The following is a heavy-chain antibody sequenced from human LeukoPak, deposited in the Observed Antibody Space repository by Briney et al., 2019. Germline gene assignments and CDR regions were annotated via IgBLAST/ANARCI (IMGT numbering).Heavy chain of an antibody. Sequence: GESLKISCAASGLTVSSNHMSWVRQAPGKGLEWVSAIYSGDSTYYADSVKGRFTISRDDSKSALYLQMNSLRAEDTAVYYCARGLVYLTGHFDCWGQGTLVIVSS. CDR3: ARGLVYLTGHFDC. J-gene: IGHJ4*02. CDR1: GLTVSSNH. CDR2: IYSGDST. D-gene: IGHD1-1*01. V-gene: IGHV3-53*01.